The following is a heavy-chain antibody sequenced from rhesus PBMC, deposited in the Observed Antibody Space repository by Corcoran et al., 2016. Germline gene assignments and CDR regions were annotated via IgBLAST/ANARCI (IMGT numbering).Heavy chain of an antibody. CDR1: GGSIRGYPN. J-gene: IGHJ6*01. Sequence: QVQLQESGPGLVKPSETLSLTFTVSGGSIRGYPNWNWSRQAPGKGLEWIGGVDGNRASTNYNPSLKSRVTISKDTSKNQFSLRLTSVTAADTAVYYCARQGYTDHLGGLDSWGQGVVVTVSS. D-gene: IGHD2-39*02. CDR3: ARQGYTDHLGGLDS. CDR2: VDGNRAST. V-gene: IGHV4-143*01.